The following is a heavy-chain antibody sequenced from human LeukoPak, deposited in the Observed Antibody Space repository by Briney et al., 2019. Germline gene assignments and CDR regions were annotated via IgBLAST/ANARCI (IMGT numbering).Heavy chain of an antibody. J-gene: IGHJ4*02. CDR1: GFTVSSNY. Sequence: GGSLRLSCAASGFTVSSNYMSGVRQSPGKGLEGVSVIYSGGSTYYADSVKGRFTISRDNSKNTLYLQMNSLRAEDKAVYYCAGSGGSGYYRRPFDYWGQGTLVTVSS. CDR3: AGSGGSGYYRRPFDY. V-gene: IGHV3-53*01. D-gene: IGHD3-22*01. CDR2: IYSGGST.